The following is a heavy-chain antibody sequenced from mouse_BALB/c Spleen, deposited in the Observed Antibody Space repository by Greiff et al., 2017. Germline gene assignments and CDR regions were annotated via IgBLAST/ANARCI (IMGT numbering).Heavy chain of an antibody. CDR3: ARDGSSPYWYFDV. J-gene: IGHJ1*01. Sequence: EVHLVESGGGLVKPGGSLKLSCAASGFTFSSYAMSWVRQTPEKRLEWVASISSGGSTYYPDSVKGRFTISRDNARNILYLQMSSLRSEDTAMYYCARDGSSPYWYFDVWGAGTTVTVSS. CDR2: ISSGGST. V-gene: IGHV5-6-5*01. D-gene: IGHD1-1*01. CDR1: GFTFSSYA.